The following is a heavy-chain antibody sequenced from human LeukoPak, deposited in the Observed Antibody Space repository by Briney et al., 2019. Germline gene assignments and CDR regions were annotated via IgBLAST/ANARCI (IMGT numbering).Heavy chain of an antibody. CDR1: GYSISSGYY. CDR2: IYHSGST. V-gene: IGHV4-38-2*02. Sequence: SETLSLTCTVSGYSISSGYYWGWIRQPPGKGLEWIGSIYHSGSTYYNPSLKSRVTISVDTSKNQFSLKLSSVTAADTAVYYCARRGYDYVWGSYRKNYFDYWGQGTLVTVSS. D-gene: IGHD3-16*02. CDR3: ARRGYDYVWGSYRKNYFDY. J-gene: IGHJ4*02.